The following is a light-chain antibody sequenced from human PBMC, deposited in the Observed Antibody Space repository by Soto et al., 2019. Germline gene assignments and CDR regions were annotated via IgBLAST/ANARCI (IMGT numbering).Light chain of an antibody. J-gene: IGKJ5*01. CDR1: QSVLYSSNNKNY. Sequence: DFRTTQSPDFLAVSLCERATVNCKSSQSVLYSSNNKNYLAWYQQKPGQPPKLLIYWASTRESGVPDRFSGSGSGTDFTLTISSLQAEDVAVYYCQQYYSTPITFGQGTRLEI. CDR2: WAS. CDR3: QQYYSTPIT. V-gene: IGKV4-1*01.